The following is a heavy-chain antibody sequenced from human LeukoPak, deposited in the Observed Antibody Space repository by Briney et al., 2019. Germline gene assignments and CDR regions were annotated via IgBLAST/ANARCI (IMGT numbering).Heavy chain of an antibody. V-gene: IGHV4-39*01. CDR2: IYYSGSA. Sequence: KPSETLSLTCAVAGDSINTNIYYWGWIRQPPGKGLEWIGTIYYSGSAYYNPSLKRRVTISIDTSKNQFSLRLTSVTAADTAVYYCARHDYPSPTSSDPVYYMDVWGKGTTVSVS. J-gene: IGHJ6*03. D-gene: IGHD4-11*01. CDR3: ARHDYPSPTSSDPVYYMDV. CDR1: GDSINTNIYY.